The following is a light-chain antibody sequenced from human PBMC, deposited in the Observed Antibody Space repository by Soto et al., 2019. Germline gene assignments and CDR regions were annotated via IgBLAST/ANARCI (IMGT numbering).Light chain of an antibody. Sequence: ELVLTQSPGTLSVSPGERATLSCRASQSINKNLAWYQQKPGRAPRLLIYGVSTRASGIPARFSGSRSETEFTLTLSSLQSEDFTVYYCQQYDNWRPYTFGQGTK. V-gene: IGKV3-15*01. CDR1: QSINKN. J-gene: IGKJ2*01. CDR2: GVS. CDR3: QQYDNWRPYT.